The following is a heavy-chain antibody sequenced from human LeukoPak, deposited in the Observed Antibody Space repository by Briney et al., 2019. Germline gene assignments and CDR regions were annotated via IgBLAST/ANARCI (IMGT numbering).Heavy chain of an antibody. CDR1: GFSFSNYW. V-gene: IGHV3-74*01. J-gene: IGHJ4*02. Sequence: GGSLRLSCAASGFSFSNYWMHWVRQAPGKGLVWVTRMNSDGSATYYAYPVQGRFTISRDNAKNTLYLQMNSLRAEDTAMYFCAKGPNYFVSWGQGTLVTVSS. CDR2: MNSDGSAT. CDR3: AKGPNYFVS.